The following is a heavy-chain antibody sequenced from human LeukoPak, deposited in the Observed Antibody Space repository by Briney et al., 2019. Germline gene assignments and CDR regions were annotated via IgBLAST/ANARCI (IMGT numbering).Heavy chain of an antibody. CDR3: ARDISMDV. D-gene: IGHD3-9*01. CDR1: GFTFNNYA. V-gene: IGHV3-30-3*01. Sequence: GGSLRLSCAASGFTFNNYAMHWVRQAPGKGLEWVAVISYDGYNKYYTDSVKGRFTISRDNSKNTLFLQMNSLRTEDTAVYYCARDISMDVWGKGTTVTVSS. J-gene: IGHJ6*03. CDR2: ISYDGYNK.